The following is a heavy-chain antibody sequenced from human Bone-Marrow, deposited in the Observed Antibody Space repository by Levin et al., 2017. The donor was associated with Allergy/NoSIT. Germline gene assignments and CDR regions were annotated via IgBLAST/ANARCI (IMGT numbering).Heavy chain of an antibody. CDR1: GFTFRSFS. Sequence: SCEASGFTFRSFSMHWVRQAPGKGLEWVAVIPPDGDYEYYADSVKGRFTISRDNSKNRLYLQMNSLTDEDTAVYYCTRDKLTGSTIEAFDIWGQGTMVTVSP. CDR2: IPPDGDYE. CDR3: TRDKLTGSTIEAFDI. V-gene: IGHV3-30-3*01. D-gene: IGHD7-27*01. J-gene: IGHJ3*02.